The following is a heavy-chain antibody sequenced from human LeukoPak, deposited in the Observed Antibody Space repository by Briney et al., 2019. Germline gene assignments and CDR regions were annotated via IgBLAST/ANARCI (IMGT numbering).Heavy chain of an antibody. V-gene: IGHV4-39*07. Sequence: SETLSLTCTVSGGSISSSSYYWVWIRQPPGKGLEWIASVYYSGSSYYNPSLRIRVTISVDTSKHQFSLRLTSVTAADTAVYYCARSPCSGGDCYIYYYYYYMDVWGKGTTVTISS. CDR3: ARSPCSGGDCYIYYYYYYMDV. CDR1: GGSISSSSYY. D-gene: IGHD2-15*01. CDR2: VYYSGSS. J-gene: IGHJ6*03.